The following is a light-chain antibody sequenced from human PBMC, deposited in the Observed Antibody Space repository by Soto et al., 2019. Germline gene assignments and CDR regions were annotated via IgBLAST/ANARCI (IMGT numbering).Light chain of an antibody. V-gene: IGKV3-11*01. CDR1: QSVSSY. CDR3: QQRSNWPIFT. J-gene: IGKJ3*01. Sequence: EMVLTQSPATLSLSPGERATLSCRASQSVSSYLAWYQQKPGQAPRLLIYDASNRATGIPARFSGSGSGTDFPLTISSLEPEYFAVYYCQQRSNWPIFTFGPGTKVDIK. CDR2: DAS.